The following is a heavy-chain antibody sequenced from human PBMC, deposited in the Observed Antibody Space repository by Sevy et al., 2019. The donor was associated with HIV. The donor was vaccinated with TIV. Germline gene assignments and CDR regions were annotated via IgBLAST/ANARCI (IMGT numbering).Heavy chain of an antibody. CDR3: ARGRINTVTAYYYYYYGMDV. V-gene: IGHV4-34*01. CDR1: CGSFSGYY. D-gene: IGHD4-4*01. CDR2: INHSGST. J-gene: IGHJ6*02. Sequence: SETLSLTCAVYCGSFSGYYWSWIRQPPGKGLEWIGEINHSGSTNYNPSLKSRVTISVDTSRNQFSLKLSSVTAADTAVYYCARGRINTVTAYYYYYYGMDVWGQGTTVTVSS.